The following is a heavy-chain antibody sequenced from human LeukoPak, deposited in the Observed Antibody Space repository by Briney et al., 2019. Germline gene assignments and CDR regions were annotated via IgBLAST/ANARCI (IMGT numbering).Heavy chain of an antibody. V-gene: IGHV3-21*01. Sequence: GGSLRLSCAGSGFTFSTDGMNWVRQAPGKGLEWVSSISPDSTFVPQADSVKGRFTISRDNAKNSLYLQMESLRVEDTAVYYCAKEPADWGQGTLVTVSS. CDR2: ISPDSTFV. J-gene: IGHJ4*02. CDR1: GFTFSTDG. CDR3: AKEPAD.